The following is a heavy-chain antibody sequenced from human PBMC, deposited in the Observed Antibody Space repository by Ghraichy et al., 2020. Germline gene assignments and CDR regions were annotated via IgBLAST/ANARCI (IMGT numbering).Heavy chain of an antibody. CDR2: ISYDGSNK. CDR3: AKVPSQTSAFDI. Sequence: GGSLRLSCAASGFTFSRYGMHWVRQAPGKGLEWVAVISYDGSNKYYADSVKGRFTISRDNSKNTLYLQMNSLRAEDTAVYYCAKVPSQTSAFDIWGQGTMVTVS. V-gene: IGHV3-30*18. CDR1: GFTFSRYG. J-gene: IGHJ3*02.